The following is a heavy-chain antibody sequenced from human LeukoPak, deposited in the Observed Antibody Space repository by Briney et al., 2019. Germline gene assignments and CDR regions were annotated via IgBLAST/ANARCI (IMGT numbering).Heavy chain of an antibody. CDR3: ARDTAMVTRFDP. J-gene: IGHJ5*02. CDR1: GYSISSGYY. Sequence: SETLSLTCTVSGYSISSGYYWGWIRQPPGKGLEWIGSICHSGSTYYNPSLKSRVTISVDTSKNQFSLKLSSVTAADTAVYYCARDTAMVTRFDPWGQGTLVTVSS. V-gene: IGHV4-38-2*02. D-gene: IGHD5-18*01. CDR2: ICHSGST.